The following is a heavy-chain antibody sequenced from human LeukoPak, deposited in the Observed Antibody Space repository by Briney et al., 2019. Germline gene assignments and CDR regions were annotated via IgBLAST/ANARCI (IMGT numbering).Heavy chain of an antibody. CDR1: GGSISSGSYY. CDR3: AREGGIAARPWFDP. CDR2: IYTSGST. J-gene: IGHJ5*02. V-gene: IGHV4-61*02. Sequence: PSETLSLTCTVSGGSISSGSYYWSWIRQPAGKGLKWIGRIYTSGSTNYNPSLKSRVTISVDTSKNQFSLKLSSVTAADTAVYYCAREGGIAARPWFDPWGQGTLVTVSS. D-gene: IGHD6-6*01.